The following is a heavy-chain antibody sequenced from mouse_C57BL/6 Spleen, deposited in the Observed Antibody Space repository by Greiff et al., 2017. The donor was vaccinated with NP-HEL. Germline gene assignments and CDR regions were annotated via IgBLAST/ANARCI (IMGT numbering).Heavy chain of an antibody. J-gene: IGHJ1*03. D-gene: IGHD1-1*01. CDR2: FHPYNDDT. Sequence: QVQLQQSGAELVKPGASVKMSCKASGYTFTTYPIELMKQNHGKSLEWIGNFHPYNDDTKYNEKFKGKATLTVEKSSSTDYLELSRLTSDDSAVYYGALGTVVGRRWYFDVWGTGTTVTVSS. CDR1: GYTFTTYP. V-gene: IGHV1-47*01. CDR3: ALGTVVGRRWYFDV.